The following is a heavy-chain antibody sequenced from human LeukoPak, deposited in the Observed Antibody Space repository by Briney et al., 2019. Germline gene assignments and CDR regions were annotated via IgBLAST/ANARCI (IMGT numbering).Heavy chain of an antibody. CDR1: GGTLSSYA. J-gene: IGHJ4*02. Sequence: ASVKVSCKASGGTLSSYAISWVRQAPGQGLEWMGRIIPIFGTANYAQKFQGRVTITTDESTSTAYMELSSLRSEDTAVYYCARDRGTKPPRPPFDYWGQGTLVTVSS. V-gene: IGHV1-69*05. CDR3: ARDRGTKPPRPPFDY. D-gene: IGHD1-1*01. CDR2: IIPIFGTA.